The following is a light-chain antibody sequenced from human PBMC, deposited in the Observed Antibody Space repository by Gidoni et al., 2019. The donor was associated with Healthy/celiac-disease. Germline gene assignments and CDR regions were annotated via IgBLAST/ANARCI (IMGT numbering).Light chain of an antibody. J-gene: IGKJ4*01. CDR1: QTINSS. CDR3: QQIYSPPVT. V-gene: IGKV1-39*01. CDR2: AAS. Sequence: DIQMNQSPSSLSASVGDRVTITCRASQTINSSLNWYQQRPGKAPNLLIHAASSFQSGVPSRFSGSGSGTDFTLSISSLQPEDFATYYCQQIYSPPVTFXGXTKVEIK.